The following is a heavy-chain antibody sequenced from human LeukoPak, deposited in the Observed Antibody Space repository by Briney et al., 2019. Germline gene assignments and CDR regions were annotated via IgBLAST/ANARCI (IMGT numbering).Heavy chain of an antibody. CDR2: ISAYNGNT. V-gene: IGHV1-18*01. D-gene: IGHD3-16*01. Sequence: ASVKVSCKASGYTFTSYDISWVRQAPGQGLEWMGWISAYNGNTNYAQKLQGRVTMTTDTSTSTAYMELRSLRSDDTAVYYCARLDIWGSLYYFDYWGQGTLVTVSS. CDR1: GYTFTSYD. J-gene: IGHJ4*02. CDR3: ARLDIWGSLYYFDY.